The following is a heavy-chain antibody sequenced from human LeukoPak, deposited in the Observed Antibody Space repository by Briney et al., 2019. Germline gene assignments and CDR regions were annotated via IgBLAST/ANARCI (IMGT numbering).Heavy chain of an antibody. D-gene: IGHD3-10*01. Sequence: PGGSLRLSCEASGFTFTTYSMTWVRQAPGKGLEWVSIISSGSSAIFSADALKGRFTISRDDAKTSLYLQMNSLRAEDTAVYFCAGPPSSSGNLWFDPWGQGTLVTVSS. CDR1: GFTFTTYS. CDR2: ISSGSSAI. J-gene: IGHJ5*02. V-gene: IGHV3-21*01. CDR3: AGPPSSSGNLWFDP.